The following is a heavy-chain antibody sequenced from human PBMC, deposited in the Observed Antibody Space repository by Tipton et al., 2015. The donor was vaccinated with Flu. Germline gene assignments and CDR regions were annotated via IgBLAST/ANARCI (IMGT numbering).Heavy chain of an antibody. CDR3: AREGVMKGQGGIFDY. V-gene: IGHV4-4*07. CDR1: GGSISSYY. Sequence: TLSLTCTVSGGSISSYYWSWIRQPAGKGLEWIGRIYTSGSTNYNPSLKSRVTMSVDTSKNQFSLKLSSATAADTAVYYCAREGVMKGQGGIFDYWGQGTLVTVSS. D-gene: IGHD1-26*01. CDR2: IYTSGST. J-gene: IGHJ4*02.